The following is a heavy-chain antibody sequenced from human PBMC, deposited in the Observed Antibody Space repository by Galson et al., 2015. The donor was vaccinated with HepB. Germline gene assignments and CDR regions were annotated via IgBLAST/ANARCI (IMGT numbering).Heavy chain of an antibody. J-gene: IGHJ4*02. CDR2: FSAYNGNT. Sequence: SVKVSCKASGYTFTNYNINWVRQAPGQGLQWMGRFSAYNGNTNYAQKFQGRVTMTTDTSTSTAYMELRRLTSDDTAVYYCARSGVASGFLGHWGQGALVTVSS. CDR1: GYTFTNYN. V-gene: IGHV1-18*01. D-gene: IGHD3-3*02. CDR3: ARSGVASGFLGH.